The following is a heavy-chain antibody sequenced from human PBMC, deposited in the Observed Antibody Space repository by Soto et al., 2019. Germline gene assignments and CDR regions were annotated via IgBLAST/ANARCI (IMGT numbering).Heavy chain of an antibody. J-gene: IGHJ5*02. Sequence: GGSLRLSCAASGFTFSSYAMSWVRQAPGKGLEWVSGISGSGTSTYFADSVTGRFTISRDNSKDTLYLQMNSLRAEDTAVYYCAKAWGSGGYPHWFDPWGQGTLVTVSS. CDR3: AKAWGSGGYPHWFDP. CDR2: ISGSGTST. D-gene: IGHD6-19*01. CDR1: GFTFSSYA. V-gene: IGHV3-23*01.